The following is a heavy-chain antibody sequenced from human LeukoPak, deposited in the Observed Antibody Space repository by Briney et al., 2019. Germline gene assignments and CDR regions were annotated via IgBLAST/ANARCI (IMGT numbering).Heavy chain of an antibody. V-gene: IGHV4-34*01. Sequence: SETLSLTCAVYGGSFSGYYWSWIRQPPGKGLEWIGEINHGGSTNCNPSLKSRVTISVDTSKNQFSLKLSSVTAADTAVYYCARSGRFGDPTLDYWGQGTLVTVSS. J-gene: IGHJ4*02. CDR1: GGSFSGYY. CDR3: ARSGRFGDPTLDY. D-gene: IGHD3-10*01. CDR2: INHGGST.